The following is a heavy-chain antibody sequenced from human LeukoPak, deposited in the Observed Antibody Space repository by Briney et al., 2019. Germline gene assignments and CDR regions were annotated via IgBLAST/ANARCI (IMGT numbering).Heavy chain of an antibody. J-gene: IGHJ5*02. CDR1: GYTFTSYD. CDR2: MNPNSGNT. V-gene: IGHV1-8*01. D-gene: IGHD3-3*01. CDR3: ARAPLRGYDFWSGYYIWFDP. Sequence: ASVKVSCKASGYTFTSYDINWVRQATGQGLEWMRWMNPNSGNTGYAQKFQGRVTMTRNTSISTAYMELSSLRSEDTAVYYCARAPLRGYDFWSGYYIWFDPWGQGTLVTVSS.